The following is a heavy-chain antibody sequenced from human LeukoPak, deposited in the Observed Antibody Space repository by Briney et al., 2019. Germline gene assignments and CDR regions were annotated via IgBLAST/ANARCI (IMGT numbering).Heavy chain of an antibody. Sequence: SETLSLTCAVYGGSFSGYYWSWIRQPPGKGLEWLGEINHSGSTNYNPSLKSRVTISVDTSKNQFSLKLSSVTAADTAVYYCARRSDYYYYYGMDVWGQGTTVTVSS. J-gene: IGHJ6*02. CDR2: INHSGST. CDR3: ARRSDYYYYYGMDV. CDR1: GGSFSGYY. V-gene: IGHV4-34*01.